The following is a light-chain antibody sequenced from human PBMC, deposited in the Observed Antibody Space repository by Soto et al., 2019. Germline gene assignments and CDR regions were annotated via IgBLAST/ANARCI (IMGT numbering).Light chain of an antibody. CDR3: MQGTHWPIT. CDR1: QSLVHRDGIAY. V-gene: IGKV2-30*02. Sequence: DVVLTQSPLSLPVTFGQPPSISCRSNQSLVHRDGIAYFSWFQQRPGRSPRRLIYKASNRDSGVPDRFSGSGSGTDFALKISRVEAEDVGVYYCMQGTHWPITCGQGTRLEIK. J-gene: IGKJ5*01. CDR2: KAS.